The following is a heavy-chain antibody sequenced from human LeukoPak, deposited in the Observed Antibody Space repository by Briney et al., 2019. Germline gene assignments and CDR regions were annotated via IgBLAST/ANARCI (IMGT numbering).Heavy chain of an antibody. CDR2: IYYTGSI. V-gene: IGHV4-59*01. CDR3: ARERATGTTDAFDI. J-gene: IGHJ3*02. CDR1: GGSISSYY. D-gene: IGHD1-7*01. Sequence: SETLSLTCTVSGGSISSYYWSWIRQPPGKGLDWIGYIYYTGSINYNPSLKSRVTISVDTSKNQFSLKLTFVTAADTAVYYCARERATGTTDAFDIWGQGTMVTVSA.